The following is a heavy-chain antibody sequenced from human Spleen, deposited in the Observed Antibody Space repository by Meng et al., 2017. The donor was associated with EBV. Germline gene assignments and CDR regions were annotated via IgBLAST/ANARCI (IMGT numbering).Heavy chain of an antibody. CDR2: VHYTGST. J-gene: IGHJ4*02. CDR3: ARTAMVRYFDY. Sequence: QLQCREAGPGQVKPSETLSLTCTVSGDSISSFYYWGWIRQPPGRGLEWIGIVHYTGSTYYSPSLKSRVTVSVDTSKNQFSLRLTSVTAADTAVYYCARTAMVRYFDYWGQGTLVTVSS. CDR1: GDSISSFYY. D-gene: IGHD5-18*01. V-gene: IGHV4-38-2*02.